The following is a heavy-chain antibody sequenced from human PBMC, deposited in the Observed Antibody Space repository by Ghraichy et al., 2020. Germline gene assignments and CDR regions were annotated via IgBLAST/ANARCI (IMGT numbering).Heavy chain of an antibody. CDR3: ARRGYCSSSICSQTMDV. CDR1: GFTFSSYG. V-gene: IGHV3-33*01. D-gene: IGHD2-2*01. J-gene: IGHJ6*02. CDR2: IWADATNK. Sequence: LNISCVASGFTFSSYGMHWVRQAPGKGLEWVAAIWADATNKYYADSVKGQFTISRDNSKNTLYLQMNSLRAEDTAVYYCARRGYCSSSICSQTMDVWGQGTTVTVSS.